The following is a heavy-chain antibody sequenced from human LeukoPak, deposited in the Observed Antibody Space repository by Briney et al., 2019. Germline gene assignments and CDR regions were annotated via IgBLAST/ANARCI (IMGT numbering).Heavy chain of an antibody. V-gene: IGHV4-61*08. CDR1: GGSISSGGYS. Sequence: SETLSLTYAVSGGSISSGGYSWSWIRQSPGKGLEWVGYVYNSGDTGKNPSLKSRVTILLDTSKNQCSLKLTSVSAADTAVYYCARLKLGAYFDLWGRGTLVTVSS. D-gene: IGHD3-16*01. CDR3: ARLKLGAYFDL. J-gene: IGHJ2*01. CDR2: VYNSGDT.